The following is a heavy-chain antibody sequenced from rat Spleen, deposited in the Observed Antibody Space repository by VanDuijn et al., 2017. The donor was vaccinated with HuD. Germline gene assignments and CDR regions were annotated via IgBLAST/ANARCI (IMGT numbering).Heavy chain of an antibody. D-gene: IGHD1-6*01. CDR1: GFIFSSFP. Sequence: EVQLVESGGGLVQPGRSMKLSCAASGFIFSSFPMAWVRQAPTKGLEWVATTSSSGDSTDYRDSVKGRFTMSRDNARRTLHLQMNSLRSEDTATYYCTRASYSGAVMYTTDYWGQGVMVTVSS. CDR2: TSSSGDST. J-gene: IGHJ2*01. CDR3: TRASYSGAVMYTTDY. V-gene: IGHV5-46*01.